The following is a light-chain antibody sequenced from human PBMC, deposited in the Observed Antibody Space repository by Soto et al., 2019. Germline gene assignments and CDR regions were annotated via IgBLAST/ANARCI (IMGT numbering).Light chain of an antibody. Sequence: EVVLTQSPGTLSLSPGERATLSCRASQSVTNNYLAWYQQRPGQAPRLLIFGSSDRATGIPDRFSGSGSGTDFTLTISRLEPEDFAGYYCQQYGSSPLTFGGGTKVEIK. V-gene: IGKV3-20*01. CDR1: QSVTNNY. J-gene: IGKJ4*01. CDR3: QQYGSSPLT. CDR2: GSS.